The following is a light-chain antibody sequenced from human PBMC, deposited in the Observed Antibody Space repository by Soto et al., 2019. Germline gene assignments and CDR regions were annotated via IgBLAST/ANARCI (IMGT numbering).Light chain of an antibody. V-gene: IGKV1-5*03. CDR3: QQYDSLWT. Sequence: DIQMTQSPSTLSASVGDRVAITCRASQSIGRWLAWYQQKPGKAPNLLIYKASNLETGVPSRFSGSGSGTEFTLTISILQPDDFATYYCQQYDSLWTFGQGTQVDIK. CDR1: QSIGRW. CDR2: KAS. J-gene: IGKJ1*01.